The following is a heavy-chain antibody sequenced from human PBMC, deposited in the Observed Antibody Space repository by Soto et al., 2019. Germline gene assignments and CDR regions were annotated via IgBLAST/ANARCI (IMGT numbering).Heavy chain of an antibody. CDR1: GFTFSSHA. CDR3: TRHSRYDQAGRNFGT. J-gene: IGHJ4*02. D-gene: IGHD5-12*01. Sequence: GGSLRLSCAASGFTFSSHAMSWVRRAPGKGLEWVSSIAAGSSSYHADSVKGRFTISRHNSKKTWYLQMNSLGAEDTAVYYCTRHSRYDQAGRNFGTWGQGTLVTVSS. CDR2: IAAGSSS. V-gene: IGHV3-23*01.